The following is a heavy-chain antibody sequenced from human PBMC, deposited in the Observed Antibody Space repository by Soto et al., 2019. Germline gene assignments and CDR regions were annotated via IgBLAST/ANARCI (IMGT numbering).Heavy chain of an antibody. Sequence: GGSLRLSCAASGFTFDDYAMHWVRQAPGKGLEWVSGISWNSGSIGYADSVKGRFTISRDNAKNSLYLQMNSLRAEDTALYYCAKENWNDVGYYYMDVWGKGTTVTVSS. CDR1: GFTFDDYA. J-gene: IGHJ6*03. CDR2: ISWNSGSI. D-gene: IGHD1-1*01. V-gene: IGHV3-9*01. CDR3: AKENWNDVGYYYMDV.